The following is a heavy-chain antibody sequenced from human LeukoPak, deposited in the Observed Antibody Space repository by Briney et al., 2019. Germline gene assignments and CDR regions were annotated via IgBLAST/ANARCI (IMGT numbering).Heavy chain of an antibody. V-gene: IGHV1-69*13. CDR1: GGTFSSYA. J-gene: IGHJ4*02. CDR2: IIPIFGTA. Sequence: GASVKVSCKASGGTFSSYAISWVRQAPGQGLEWMGGIIPIFGTANYAQKFQGRVTITADESTSTAYMELSSLRSEDTAVYYCARSYYDSSGYYYWVYFDYWGQGTLVTVSS. CDR3: ARSYYDSSGYYYWVYFDY. D-gene: IGHD3-22*01.